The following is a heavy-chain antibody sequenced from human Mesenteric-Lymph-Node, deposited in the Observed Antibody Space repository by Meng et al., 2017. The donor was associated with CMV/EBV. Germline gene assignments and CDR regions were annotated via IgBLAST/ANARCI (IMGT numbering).Heavy chain of an antibody. Sequence: GSLRLSCAVYGESFSGYYRNWIRQPPGKGLEWIGEINHSGGTTYNPSLKSRVTMSIDTSKNQFSLKLNSVTAADTAVYYCARSAGIEYGMDVWGQGTTVTVSS. D-gene: IGHD3-10*01. CDR1: GESFSGYY. J-gene: IGHJ6*02. CDR2: INHSGGT. CDR3: ARSAGIEYGMDV. V-gene: IGHV4-34*01.